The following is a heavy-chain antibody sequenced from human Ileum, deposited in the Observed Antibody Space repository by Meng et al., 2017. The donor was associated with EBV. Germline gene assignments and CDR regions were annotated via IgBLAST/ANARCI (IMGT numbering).Heavy chain of an antibody. CDR2: IKRTTDGGTT. CDR1: GFTLTNTH. CDR3: TDVGGDMI. Sequence: EAELGVSGGGWVKPGEVLKLSGAACGFTLTNTHRTWVGQCPGKGLEWVGRIKRTTDGGTTDYAAPVKGRFTISRDDSKNTLYLQMNSLKTEDTAVYYCTDVGGDMIWGQGTLVTVSS. J-gene: IGHJ4*02. D-gene: IGHD3-16*01. V-gene: IGHV3-15*01.